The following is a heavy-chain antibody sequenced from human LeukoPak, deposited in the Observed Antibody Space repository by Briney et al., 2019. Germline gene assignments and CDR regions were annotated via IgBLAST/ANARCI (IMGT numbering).Heavy chain of an antibody. V-gene: IGHV1-18*01. D-gene: IGHD4-11*01. Sequence: ASVKVSCKASGYTFTSYGISWVRQAPGQGLEWMGWISAYNGNTNYAQKLQGRVTMTTDTSTSTAYMELRSLSSDDTAVYYCARDAGPTTVSRDNWFDPWGQGTLVTVSS. J-gene: IGHJ5*02. CDR2: ISAYNGNT. CDR1: GYTFTSYG. CDR3: ARDAGPTTVSRDNWFDP.